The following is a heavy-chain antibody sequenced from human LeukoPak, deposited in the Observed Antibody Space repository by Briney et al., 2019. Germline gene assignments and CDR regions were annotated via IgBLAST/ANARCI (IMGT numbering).Heavy chain of an antibody. V-gene: IGHV3-53*01. CDR3: ARDGRLGELSTFDY. CDR2: IYDGAGT. CDR1: GLTVSSNC. D-gene: IGHD3-16*02. Sequence: PGGSLTLSCAASGLTVSSNCMSWVRQAPGKGLEWVSVIYDGAGTHYADSVKGRFTISRDISKNTVYLQMNSLRAEDTAVYYCARDGRLGELSTFDYWGQGTLVTVSS. J-gene: IGHJ4*02.